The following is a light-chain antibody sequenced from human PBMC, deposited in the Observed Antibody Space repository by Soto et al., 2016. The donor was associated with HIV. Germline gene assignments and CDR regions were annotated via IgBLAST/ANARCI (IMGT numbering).Light chain of an antibody. V-gene: IGLV3-21*03. J-gene: IGLJ1*01. CDR2: DGK. CDR1: NIGSKS. Sequence: SYVLTQPPSVSVAPGKTAKITCMGDNIGSKSVHWYQQKPGQAPVMVVYDGKDRPSGIPERLSGSNSGNTATLTISRVEAADEADYFCQVWESSSDFVFGSGTKSPS. CDR3: QVWESSSDFV.